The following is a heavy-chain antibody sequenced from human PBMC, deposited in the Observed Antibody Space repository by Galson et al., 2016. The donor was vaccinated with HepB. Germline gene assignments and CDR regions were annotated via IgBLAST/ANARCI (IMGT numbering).Heavy chain of an antibody. CDR2: IIPMFETT. D-gene: IGHD5/OR15-5a*01. Sequence: CKASGGTFRNYAISWVRQAPGQGLEWMGGIIPMFETTKYVQKFEGRVTITADESTNTAYMHLSSLTSEDTAVYYCARGPPDSVWLFLDYWGQGTLVTVSS. J-gene: IGHJ4*02. CDR3: ARGPPDSVWLFLDY. CDR1: GGTFRNYA. V-gene: IGHV1-69*01.